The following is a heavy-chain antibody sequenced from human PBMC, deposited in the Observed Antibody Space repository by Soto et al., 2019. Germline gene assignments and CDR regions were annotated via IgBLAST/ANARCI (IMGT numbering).Heavy chain of an antibody. CDR3: TSDWVRGMTV. V-gene: IGHV1-8*01. CDR1: GYTFTSYD. J-gene: IGHJ6*02. Sequence: QVQLVQSGAEVKKPGASVKVSCKASGYTFTSYDINWVRQATGQGLEWMGWMNPNSATTGYAQKFQGRVTMTRNISISTAYMEPSSLISEATAVYYCTSDWVRGMTVGGQSTTVTVSS. CDR2: MNPNSATT. D-gene: IGHD3-16*01.